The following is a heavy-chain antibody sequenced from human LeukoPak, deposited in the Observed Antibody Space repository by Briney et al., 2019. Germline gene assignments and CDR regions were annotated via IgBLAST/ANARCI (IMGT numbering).Heavy chain of an antibody. J-gene: IGHJ5*02. CDR1: GGSISSYY. D-gene: IGHD6-6*01. V-gene: IGHV4-59*01. CDR3: ARDRGEYSSSPAGNWFDP. Sequence: SETLSLTCTVSGGSISSYYWSWIRQPPGKGLEWIGYIYYSGSTNYNPSLKSRVTISVDTSKNQFSLKLSSVTAADTAVYYCARDRGEYSSSPAGNWFDPWGQGTLVTVSS. CDR2: IYYSGST.